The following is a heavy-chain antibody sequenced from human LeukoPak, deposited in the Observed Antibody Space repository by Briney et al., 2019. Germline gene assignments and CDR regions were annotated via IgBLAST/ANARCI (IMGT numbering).Heavy chain of an antibody. CDR3: ARVGQGVLAAAADAFDR. CDR2: INTNTGNP. J-gene: IGHJ3*02. Sequence: ASVKVSCKASGYTFTSYGISWVRQAPGQGLEWMGWINTNTGNPTYAQGFKGRFVFSLDSSVSTAYLQISSLKAEDTGVYYCARVGQGVLAAAADAFDRWGQGTMVTVSS. CDR1: GYTFTSYG. D-gene: IGHD6-13*01. V-gene: IGHV7-4-1*02.